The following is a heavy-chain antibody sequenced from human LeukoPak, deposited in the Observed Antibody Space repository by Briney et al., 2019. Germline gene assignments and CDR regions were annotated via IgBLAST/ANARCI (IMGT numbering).Heavy chain of an antibody. CDR2: IYYSGST. J-gene: IGHJ4*02. CDR3: ARDRTYYYDSSGYGFDY. V-gene: IGHV4-59*01. D-gene: IGHD3-22*01. CDR1: GGSISSYY. Sequence: SETLSLTCTVSGGSISSYYWSWIRQPPGKGLEWIGYIYYSGSTNYNPSLKSRVTISVDTSKNQFSLELSSVTAADTAVYYCARDRTYYYDSSGYGFDYWGQGTLVTVSS.